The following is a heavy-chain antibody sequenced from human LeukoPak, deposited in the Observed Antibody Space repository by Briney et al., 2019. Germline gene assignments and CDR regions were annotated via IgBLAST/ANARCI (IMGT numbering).Heavy chain of an antibody. V-gene: IGHV3-23*01. CDR3: AKDQEPYIVGATGIEQHFDY. J-gene: IGHJ4*02. D-gene: IGHD1-26*01. Sequence: PGRSLRLSCAASGFTFSSYAMSWVRQAPGKGLEWVSAISGSGGSTYYADSVKGRFTISRDNSKNTLYLQMNSLRAEDTAVYYCAKDQEPYIVGATGIEQHFDYWGQGTLVTVSS. CDR2: ISGSGGST. CDR1: GFTFSSYA.